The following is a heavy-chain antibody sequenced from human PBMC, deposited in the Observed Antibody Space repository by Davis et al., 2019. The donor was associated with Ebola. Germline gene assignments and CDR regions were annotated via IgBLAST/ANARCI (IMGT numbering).Heavy chain of an antibody. Sequence: ASVKVSCKVSGYTLTELSMHWVRQAPGKGLEWMGGFDPEDGETIYAQKFQGRVTMTEDTSTDTAYMELSSLRSEDTAVYYCASIPPMGYTRSDGLAFDIWGQGTMVTVSS. CDR3: ASIPPMGYTRSDGLAFDI. V-gene: IGHV1-24*01. D-gene: IGHD2-21*01. J-gene: IGHJ3*02. CDR2: FDPEDGET. CDR1: GYTLTELS.